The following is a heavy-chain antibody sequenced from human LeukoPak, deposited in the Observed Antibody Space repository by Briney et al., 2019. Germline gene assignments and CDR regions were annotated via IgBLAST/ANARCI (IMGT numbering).Heavy chain of an antibody. V-gene: IGHV3-48*03. CDR1: GLSFSSYE. Sequence: GGSLRLSCAASGLSFSSYEMNWFRQAPGKGLEWVSYISSSGGTIYYADSVKGRFTISRDNAKNSLYLQMNSLGAEDSAVYYCARKTVGAKNWFDPWGQGTLVTVSS. J-gene: IGHJ5*02. CDR3: ARKTVGAKNWFDP. D-gene: IGHD1-26*01. CDR2: ISSSGGTI.